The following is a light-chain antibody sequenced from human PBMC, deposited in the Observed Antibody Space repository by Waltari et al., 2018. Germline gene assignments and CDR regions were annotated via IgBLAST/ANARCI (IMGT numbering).Light chain of an antibody. CDR3: LQYNDWPPWT. CDR1: QSVSSN. V-gene: IGKV3-15*01. CDR2: GAS. J-gene: IGKJ1*01. Sequence: EMVMPRSPAPLPVSPGERPTLSCRASQSVSSNLAWYQQNPGQAPRLCSFGASTRATDIPARFSGSGSGTEFTLTISSLQSEDFAVYYCLQYNDWPPWTFGQGTKVEIK.